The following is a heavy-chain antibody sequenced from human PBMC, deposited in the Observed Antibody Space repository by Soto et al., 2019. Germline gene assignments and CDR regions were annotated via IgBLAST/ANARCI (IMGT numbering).Heavy chain of an antibody. V-gene: IGHV1-46*01. CDR2: INPRVGST. J-gene: IGHJ6*02. CDR3: ARARDMDV. Sequence: QVQLVQSGAEVKKPGASVKVSCKASGYTFTTYNLHWVRQAPGQGLEWMGIINPRVGSTTYGKNYHDKVTMAGDTSTSTVYSELSTLRFEDTALYYCARARDMDVWGQGTTVTVSS. CDR1: GYTFTTYN.